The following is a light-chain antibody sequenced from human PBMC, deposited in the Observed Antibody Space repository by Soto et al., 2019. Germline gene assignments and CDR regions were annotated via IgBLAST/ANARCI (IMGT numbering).Light chain of an antibody. CDR2: DAS. CDR1: QSISNW. CDR3: QQYNSYST. V-gene: IGKV1-5*01. J-gene: IGKJ1*01. Sequence: SRMTKSTTTLSASVGDRVTRTLRASQSISNWLARYQQKPGKAPKLLIYDASSLESGVPSRFSGGGFGTEFTLTISILPPDDFGTYYRQQYNSYSTFGQGTKVDIK.